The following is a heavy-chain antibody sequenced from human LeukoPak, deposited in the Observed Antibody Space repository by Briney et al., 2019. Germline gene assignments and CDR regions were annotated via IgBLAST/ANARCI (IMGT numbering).Heavy chain of an antibody. J-gene: IGHJ4*02. D-gene: IGHD6-19*01. CDR2: ISSSGGST. V-gene: IGHV3-64D*09. Sequence: GGSLRLSCAASGFTFSSYAMHWVRQAPGKGLEYVPAISSSGGSTYDADSVKGRFTISRDNSNNTLYLQMSSLRAEDTAVYYCVKDSAPYSNGWGFDYWGQGTLVTVSS. CDR3: VKDSAPYSNGWGFDY. CDR1: GFTFSSYA.